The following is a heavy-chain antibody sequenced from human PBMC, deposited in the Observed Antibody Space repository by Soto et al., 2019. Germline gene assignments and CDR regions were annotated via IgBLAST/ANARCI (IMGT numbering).Heavy chain of an antibody. Sequence: QVQLVQSGAEVKKPGASVKVSCKASGYTFTSYDINWVRQATGQGLEWMGWMNPNSGNTGYAQKFQGRVTMTRNTSISTAYIELSSLRSEDTAVYYCARAPRIVWWVRRAGSNWFDPWGQGTLVTVSS. CDR1: GYTFTSYD. CDR3: ARAPRIVWWVRRAGSNWFDP. CDR2: MNPNSGNT. J-gene: IGHJ5*02. V-gene: IGHV1-8*01. D-gene: IGHD1-26*01.